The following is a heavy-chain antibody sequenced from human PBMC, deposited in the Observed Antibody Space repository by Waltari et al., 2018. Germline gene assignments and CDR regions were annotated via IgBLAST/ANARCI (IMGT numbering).Heavy chain of an antibody. J-gene: IGHJ5*02. CDR3: ARDGGVAATGWFDP. V-gene: IGHV1-24*01. D-gene: IGHD2-15*01. CDR1: GYTLTELS. Sequence: QVQLVQSGAEVKKPGASVKVSCKVSGYTLTELSMHWVRQAPGKGLEWMGGFDPEDGETIDAQKFQGRVTMTEDTSTDTAYMELSSVTAADTAVYYCARDGGVAATGWFDPWGQGTLVTVSS. CDR2: FDPEDGET.